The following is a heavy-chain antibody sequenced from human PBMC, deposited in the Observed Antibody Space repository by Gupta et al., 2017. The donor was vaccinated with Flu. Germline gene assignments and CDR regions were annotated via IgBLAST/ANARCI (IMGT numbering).Heavy chain of an antibody. Sequence: QVQLVQSGAEVKKPGASVKVSCKASGYTFTSYGISWVRQAPGQGLEWMGWISAYNGNTNYAQKLQGRVTMTTDTSTSTAYMELRSLRSDDTAVYYCARDITMVRGVIKVDYYYYGMDVWGQGTTVTVSS. J-gene: IGHJ6*02. V-gene: IGHV1-18*01. D-gene: IGHD3-10*01. CDR2: ISAYNGNT. CDR3: ARDITMVRGVIKVDYYYYGMDV. CDR1: GYTFTSYG.